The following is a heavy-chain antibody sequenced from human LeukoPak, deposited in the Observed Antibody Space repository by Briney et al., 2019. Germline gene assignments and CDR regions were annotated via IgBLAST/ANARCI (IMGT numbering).Heavy chain of an antibody. J-gene: IGHJ3*02. V-gene: IGHV5-51*01. CDR3: ARLPMVRGVTSPGVAFDI. CDR2: IYPGDSDT. CDR1: GYSFTSYW. D-gene: IGHD3-10*01. Sequence: GESLKISCKGSGYSFTSYWIGWVRQMPGKGLEWMGIIYPGDSDTRYSPSFQGQVTISADKSISTAYLQWSSLKASDTAMYYCARLPMVRGVTSPGVAFDIWGQGTMVTVSS.